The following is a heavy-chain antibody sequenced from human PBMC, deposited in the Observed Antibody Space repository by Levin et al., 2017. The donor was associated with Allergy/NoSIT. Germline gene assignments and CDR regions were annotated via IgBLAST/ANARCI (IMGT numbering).Heavy chain of an antibody. J-gene: IGHJ4*02. V-gene: IGHV3-23*01. Sequence: GESLKISCTASGFTFNNYAMSWVRQAPGKGLEWVSAIINSGVGTYYADSVKGRFTISRDNSKNTMYLQMNSLRAEDTAVYFCAKDAIRGSDQPYYFDYWGQGTLVTASS. D-gene: IGHD6-19*01. CDR1: GFTFNNYA. CDR2: IINSGVGT. CDR3: AKDAIRGSDQPYYFDY.